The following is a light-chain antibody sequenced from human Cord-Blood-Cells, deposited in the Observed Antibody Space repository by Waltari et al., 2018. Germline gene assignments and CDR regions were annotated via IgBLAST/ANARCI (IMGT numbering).Light chain of an antibody. Sequence: QSALTQPPSASGSPGQSVTISCTGTSSDVGGYNYVSWYQQHPGKAPKLMIYEVSKRPSGVPDRFAGSKSGNPASLTVSGLQAEDEADYYWSSYAGSNNVVVFGGGTKLTVL. CDR1: SSDVGGYNY. J-gene: IGLJ2*01. CDR3: SSYAGSNNVVV. CDR2: EVS. V-gene: IGLV2-8*01.